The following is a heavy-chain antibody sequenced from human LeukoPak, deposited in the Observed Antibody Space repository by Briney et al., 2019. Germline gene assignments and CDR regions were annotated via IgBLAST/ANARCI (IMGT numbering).Heavy chain of an antibody. J-gene: IGHJ5*02. CDR3: ARGMGYSRHWFDP. V-gene: IGHV4-34*01. Sequence: PSETLSLTCAVYGGSFSGYYWSWIRQPPGKGLEWIGEINHSGSTNYNPSLKSRVTISVDTSKNQFSLKLSPVTAADTAVYYCARGMGYSRHWFDPWGQGTLVTVSS. CDR1: GGSFSGYY. CDR2: INHSGST. D-gene: IGHD5-12*01.